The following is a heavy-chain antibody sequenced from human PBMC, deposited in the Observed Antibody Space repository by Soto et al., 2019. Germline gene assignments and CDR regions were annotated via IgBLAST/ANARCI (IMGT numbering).Heavy chain of an antibody. V-gene: IGHV4-59*08. J-gene: IGHJ4*02. CDR2: IYNSGST. CDR3: ASMGYHYGSGSYPLDY. CDR1: GGSISSYY. D-gene: IGHD3-10*01. Sequence: SETLSLTCSVSGGSISSYYWTWIRQPPGKGLEWIGFIYNSGSTHYNPSLRSRVTISVDTSKNQFSLKLRSVTAADTAVYYCASMGYHYGSGSYPLDYWGQGTLVTVSS.